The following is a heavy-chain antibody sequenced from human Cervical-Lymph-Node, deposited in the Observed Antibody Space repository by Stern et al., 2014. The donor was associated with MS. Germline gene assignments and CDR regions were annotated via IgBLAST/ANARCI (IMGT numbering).Heavy chain of an antibody. CDR1: GFSLSNSA. Sequence: VQLVESGGGVVQPGRSLTLSCAASGFSLSNSAMHWVRQAPGKGLEWVAVLSFVGGNKQYGDSLKGRFSISRDMANNTLFLQMNSLRLEDTAVYYCMGVGDAMHVWGQGTTVIVSS. V-gene: IGHV3-30*03. CDR3: MGVGDAMHV. CDR2: LSFVGGNK. J-gene: IGHJ6*02.